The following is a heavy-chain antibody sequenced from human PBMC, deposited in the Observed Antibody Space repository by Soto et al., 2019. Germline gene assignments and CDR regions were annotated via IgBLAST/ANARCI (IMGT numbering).Heavy chain of an antibody. D-gene: IGHD1-26*01. V-gene: IGHV1-3*01. CDR1: GYTFASYT. J-gene: IGHJ4*02. Sequence: ASVKVSCKASGYTFASYTLHWVRQAPGQRFEWLGWISAGNGNTKSSQKFQDRVTFDRNTSASTVSMELNSLRSEDTAIYYCARVSMAPNSETFYYDSLGQGSLVSVSS. CDR3: ARVSMAPNSETFYYDS. CDR2: ISAGNGNT.